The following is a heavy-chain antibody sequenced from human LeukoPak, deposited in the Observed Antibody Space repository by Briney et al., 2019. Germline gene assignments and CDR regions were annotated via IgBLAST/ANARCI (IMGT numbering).Heavy chain of an antibody. CDR3: ARESRSSSLYYYYYMDV. Sequence: TLSLTCSVSGGSISSGGYYWRWTRQPPGRGLEGFGYHYHIGSTYYNPTPKSRVTISVDRSKNQFSLKLSSATAADTAVYYCARESRSSSLYYYYYMDVWGKGTTVTVSS. CDR2: HYHIGST. D-gene: IGHD6-13*01. CDR1: GGSISSGGYY. V-gene: IGHV4-30-2*01. J-gene: IGHJ6*03.